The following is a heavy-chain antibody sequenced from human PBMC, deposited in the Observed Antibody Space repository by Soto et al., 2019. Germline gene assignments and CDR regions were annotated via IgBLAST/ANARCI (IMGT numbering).Heavy chain of an antibody. D-gene: IGHD2-2*01. V-gene: IGHV3-23*01. J-gene: IGHJ4*02. Sequence: GGSLRLSCAASGFTFSSYAMSWVRQAPGKGLEWVSAISGSGGSTYYADSVKGRFSIPRDNSKNTLFLQMNSLRAEDTAVYYCAKGDGIVVVPAATVFDYWGQGTLVTVSS. CDR1: GFTFSSYA. CDR2: ISGSGGST. CDR3: AKGDGIVVVPAATVFDY.